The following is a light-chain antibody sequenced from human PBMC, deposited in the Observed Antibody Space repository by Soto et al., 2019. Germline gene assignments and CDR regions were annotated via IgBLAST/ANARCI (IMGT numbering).Light chain of an antibody. J-gene: IGKJ1*01. V-gene: IGKV3-20*01. CDR2: GAS. CDR3: QQYGSSPQT. CDR1: QSVSSSY. Sequence: EIVLTQSPGTLSLSPGERATLSCRASQSVSSSYLAWYQQKPGQAPRLLIYGASSRATGIPDRFSGSGSGTDFTLNISRLEPEDFAVYYCQQYGSSPQTFGQGTKVEIQ.